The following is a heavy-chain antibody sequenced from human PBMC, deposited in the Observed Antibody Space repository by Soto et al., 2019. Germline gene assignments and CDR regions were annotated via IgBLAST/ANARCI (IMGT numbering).Heavy chain of an antibody. J-gene: IGHJ4*02. D-gene: IGHD4-17*01. V-gene: IGHV3-9*01. CDR2: ISWNSGNL. Sequence: EVQLVESGGGLVQPGRSLRLSCAASGFTFDDYAMHWVRQPPGKGLEWVSSISWNSGNLGYADSVKGRFTISRDNAKNSLYLQMTSLRGEDTALYYCAKGASTTVFAVNYYWGQGTLVTVSS. CDR1: GFTFDDYA. CDR3: AKGASTTVFAVNYY.